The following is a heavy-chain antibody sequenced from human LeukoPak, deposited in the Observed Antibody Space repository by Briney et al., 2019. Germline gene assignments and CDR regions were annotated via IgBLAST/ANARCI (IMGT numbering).Heavy chain of an antibody. Sequence: GGSLRLSCAASEFTFSSYSMNWVRQAPGKGLEWVSSISSSSSYIYYADSVKGRFTISRDNAKNSLYLQMNSLRAEDTAVYYCASEIVVVPAAPKSDYWGQGTLVTVSS. CDR3: ASEIVVVPAAPKSDY. V-gene: IGHV3-21*01. J-gene: IGHJ4*02. CDR2: ISSSSSYI. D-gene: IGHD2-2*01. CDR1: EFTFSSYS.